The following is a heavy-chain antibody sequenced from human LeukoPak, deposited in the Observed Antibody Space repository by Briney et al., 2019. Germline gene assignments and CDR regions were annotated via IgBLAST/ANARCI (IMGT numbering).Heavy chain of an antibody. CDR2: INQEGDTV. J-gene: IGHJ4*02. Sequence: GGSLRLSCAASGLRFSSHWMSWVRQAPGRGLEWVANINQEGDTVNYVDSVKGRFSISRDHANNALFLQMHSLRVEDTGIYYCATKFPYCGDGSCALGGQGAQVTVSS. CDR1: GLRFSSHW. V-gene: IGHV3-7*01. CDR3: ATKFPYCGDGSCAL. D-gene: IGHD2-15*01.